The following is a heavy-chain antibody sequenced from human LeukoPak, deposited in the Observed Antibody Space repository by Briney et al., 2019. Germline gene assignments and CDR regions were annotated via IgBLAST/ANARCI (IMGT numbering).Heavy chain of an antibody. CDR3: ARGTYYYDSSGTRFDP. J-gene: IGHJ5*02. V-gene: IGHV4-4*02. D-gene: IGHD3-22*01. CDR1: GGSISSSNW. Sequence: SETLSLTCTVSGGSISSSNWWSWVRPPPGKGVEWIGEIYHSGSTNYNPSLKSRVTISVDKSKNQFSLKLTSVTAADTAVYYCARGTYYYDSSGTRFDPWGQGTLVTVSA. CDR2: IYHSGST.